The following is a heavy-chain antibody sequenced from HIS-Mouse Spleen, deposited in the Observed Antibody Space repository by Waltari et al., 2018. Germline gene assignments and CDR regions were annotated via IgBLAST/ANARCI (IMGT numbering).Heavy chain of an antibody. Sequence: QVTLRESGPALVKPTQTLTMTCTFSGLSLSTSGMCVSWLRQPPGKALEWLARIDWDDDKYYCTSLKTRLTISRDTSKNQVVLTMTNMDPLDTATYYCARIAEGYTSGWYAFDYWGQGTLVTVSS. CDR1: GLSLSTSGMC. D-gene: IGHD6-19*01. CDR3: ARIAEGYTSGWYAFDY. J-gene: IGHJ4*02. V-gene: IGHV2-70*15. CDR2: IDWDDDK.